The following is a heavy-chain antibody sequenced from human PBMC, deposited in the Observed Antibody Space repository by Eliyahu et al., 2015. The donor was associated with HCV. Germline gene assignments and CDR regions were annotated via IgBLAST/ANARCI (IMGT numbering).Heavy chain of an antibody. V-gene: IGHV1-46*01. J-gene: IGHJ6*02. CDR1: GYTFTSYY. Sequence: QVQLVQSGAEVKKPGASVKVSCKASGYTFTSYYIHWVRPAPGQGLEWMGVINPSGGSTRYEQKFQGRVTVTRDTSTSTVYMDLSSLRSEDTAVYYCAREYCSGGTCLTLSAFYGMDVWGQGTTVTVSS. CDR3: AREYCSGGTCLTLSAFYGMDV. D-gene: IGHD2-15*01. CDR2: INPSGGST.